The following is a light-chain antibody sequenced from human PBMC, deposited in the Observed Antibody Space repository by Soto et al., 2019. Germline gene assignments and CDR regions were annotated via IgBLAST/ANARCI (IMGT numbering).Light chain of an antibody. V-gene: IGKV1-33*01. CDR2: DAS. J-gene: IGKJ2*01. CDR3: QQYDHPPYT. CDR1: QDITNY. Sequence: DIQMTQSPSSLSASVGDRVTITCQASQDITNYLNWYQQKPGKPPKLLINDASNLERGVPSRFSGSGSGTDFSLTVDSLQPEDTATYYCQQYDHPPYTFGQGTKLEIK.